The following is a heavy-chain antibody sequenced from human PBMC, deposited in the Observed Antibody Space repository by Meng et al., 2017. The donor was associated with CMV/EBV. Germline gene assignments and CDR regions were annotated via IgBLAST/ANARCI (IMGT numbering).Heavy chain of an antibody. CDR2: INHSGTT. Sequence: GSLRLSCAVYSGSLSGYFWSWIRQPPGKGLEWIGEINHSGTTSYNPSLKSRVTISVDTSKNQFSLKLSSVTAADTAVYYCARGQRFRSFDYWGQGTLVTVSS. V-gene: IGHV4-34*01. D-gene: IGHD5-24*01. J-gene: IGHJ4*02. CDR3: ARGQRFRSFDY. CDR1: SGSLSGYF.